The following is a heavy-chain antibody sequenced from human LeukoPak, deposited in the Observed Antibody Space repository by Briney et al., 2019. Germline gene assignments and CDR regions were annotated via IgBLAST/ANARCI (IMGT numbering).Heavy chain of an antibody. CDR1: GGSFTSSNW. Sequence: SETLSLTCTVSGGSFTSSNWWTWVRQPPGKGLEWIGYIYYSGSTNYNPSLKSRVTISVDTSKNQFSLKLSSVTAADTAVYYCARASGYSSRSTDYWGQGTLVTVSS. D-gene: IGHD6-13*01. CDR2: IYYSGST. V-gene: IGHV4-61*01. J-gene: IGHJ4*02. CDR3: ARASGYSSRSTDY.